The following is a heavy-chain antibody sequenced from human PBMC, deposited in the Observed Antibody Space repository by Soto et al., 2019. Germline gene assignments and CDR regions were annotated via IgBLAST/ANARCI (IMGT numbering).Heavy chain of an antibody. J-gene: IGHJ4*02. CDR1: GYTFTSYA. V-gene: IGHV1-3*01. CDR2: INAGNGNT. D-gene: IGHD3-22*01. Sequence: QVQLVQSGAEVKKPGASVKVSCKASGYTFTSYAMHWVRQAPGQRLERMGWINAGNGNTKYSQKFQGRVTITRDTSASTAYMELSSLRSEDTAVYYCARTQGYYDSSGPFDYWGQGTLVTVSS. CDR3: ARTQGYYDSSGPFDY.